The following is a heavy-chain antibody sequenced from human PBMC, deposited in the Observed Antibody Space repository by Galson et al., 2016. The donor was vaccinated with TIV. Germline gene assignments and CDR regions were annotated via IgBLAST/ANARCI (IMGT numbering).Heavy chain of an antibody. Sequence: LRLSCAGSGFTFSDLAIHWVRQAPGKGLEWVAVISNDGTKKDYADSVKGRFTLTRDNAKNTLYLQMNSLRPEDTAMYYCAKTEDCASIACYRSFNCWGHGTLVTVSS. V-gene: IGHV3-30*04. CDR1: GFTFSDLA. CDR3: AKTEDCASIACYRSFNC. J-gene: IGHJ4*01. D-gene: IGHD2-2*02. CDR2: ISNDGTKK.